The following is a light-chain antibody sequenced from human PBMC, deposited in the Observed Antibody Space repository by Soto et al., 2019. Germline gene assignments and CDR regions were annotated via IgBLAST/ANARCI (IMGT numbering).Light chain of an antibody. CDR2: GNS. Sequence: QSVLTQPPSVSGAPGQRVTISCTGSSSNIGAAYAVHWYQQLPGTATKLLIYGNSNRPSGVPDRFSGSKSGTSASLAITGLQAEDEADYYCQSYDSSLSGSVFGGGTKLTVL. CDR3: QSYDSSLSGSV. J-gene: IGLJ3*02. V-gene: IGLV1-40*01. CDR1: SSNIGAAYA.